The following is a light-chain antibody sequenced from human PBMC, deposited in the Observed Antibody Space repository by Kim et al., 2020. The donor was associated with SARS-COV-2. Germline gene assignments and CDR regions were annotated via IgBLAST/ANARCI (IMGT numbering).Light chain of an antibody. CDR2: GAS. CDR1: QSLTSNH. Sequence: YPGERATLFCRASQSLTSNHLAWYQQKGGQAPRLLFHGASTRATGIPDRFSASGSGTDFTLTINRLEPEDFAVYYCQQYGSSPPITFGQGTKLEI. J-gene: IGKJ2*01. V-gene: IGKV3-20*01. CDR3: QQYGSSPPIT.